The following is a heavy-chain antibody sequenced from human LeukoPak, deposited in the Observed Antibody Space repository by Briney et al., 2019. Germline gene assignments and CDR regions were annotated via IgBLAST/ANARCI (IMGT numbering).Heavy chain of an antibody. CDR2: IYSGGST. D-gene: IGHD3-3*01. Sequence: PGGSLRLSCAASGFTVSSNYMSWVRQAPGKGLEWVSVIYSGGSTYYADSVKGRFTISRDNSKNTLYLQMNSLRAEVTAVYYCARDRTIFGVVIAPFDYWGQGTLVTVSS. CDR3: ARDRTIFGVVIAPFDY. CDR1: GFTVSSNY. J-gene: IGHJ4*02. V-gene: IGHV3-53*01.